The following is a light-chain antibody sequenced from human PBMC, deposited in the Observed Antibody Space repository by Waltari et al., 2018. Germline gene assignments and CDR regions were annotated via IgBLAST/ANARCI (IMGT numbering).Light chain of an antibody. J-gene: IGLJ3*02. CDR3: SSWDDSLNGPA. CDR1: RSNIGNNS. Sequence: QSVLTQPPSASGTPGQRVTISCSGSRSNIGNNSVNWYQQLLRTAPKLLMYNTNQRPSGVPDRFSGSRSGTSASLAISGLQSEDEGDYYCSSWDDSLNGPAFGGGTKVTVL. CDR2: NTN. V-gene: IGLV1-44*01.